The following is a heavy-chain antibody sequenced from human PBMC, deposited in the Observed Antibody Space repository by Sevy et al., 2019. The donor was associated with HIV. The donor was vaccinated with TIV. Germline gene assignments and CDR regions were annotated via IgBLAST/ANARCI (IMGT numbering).Heavy chain of an antibody. CDR1: GFTFSSYA. CDR2: ISYDGRNK. V-gene: IGHV3-30*04. Sequence: GGSLRLSCAASGFTFSSYAMYWVRQAPGKGLEWVAVISYDGRNKYYADSVKGRFTISRDNSKNTMYRQMNSLRAEDTAMYYCARGPVPIAAAGTYFDYWGQATLVTVSS. CDR3: ARGPVPIAAAGTYFDY. D-gene: IGHD6-13*01. J-gene: IGHJ4*02.